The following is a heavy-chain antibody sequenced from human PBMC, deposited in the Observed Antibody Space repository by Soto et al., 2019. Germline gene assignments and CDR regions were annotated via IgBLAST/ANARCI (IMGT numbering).Heavy chain of an antibody. Sequence: PGGSLRLSCAASGFIVSNNYMSWVRQAPGKGLEWVSVIYSGGSTYYADSVKGRFTISRDNAKNSMYLQMNSLRAEDTAVYYCATDWGYSYGHAFDSWGQGTLVTVSS. CDR2: IYSGGST. J-gene: IGHJ4*02. V-gene: IGHV3-66*01. CDR1: GFIVSNNY. CDR3: ATDWGYSYGHAFDS. D-gene: IGHD5-18*01.